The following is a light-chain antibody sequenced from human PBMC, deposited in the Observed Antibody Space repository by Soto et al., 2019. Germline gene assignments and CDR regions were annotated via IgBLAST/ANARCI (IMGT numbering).Light chain of an antibody. Sequence: AIRMTQSPSSLSASTGDRVTITCRASQGISSYLAWYQQKPGKAPKLLIYAASTLQSGVPSRFSDSGSGTDFTLTISCLQSEDFATYYCQQYYSYPWTFGQGTKVDIK. CDR1: QGISSY. V-gene: IGKV1-8*01. CDR2: AAS. CDR3: QQYYSYPWT. J-gene: IGKJ1*01.